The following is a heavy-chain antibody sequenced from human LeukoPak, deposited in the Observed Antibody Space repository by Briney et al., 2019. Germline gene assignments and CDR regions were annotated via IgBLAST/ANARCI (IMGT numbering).Heavy chain of an antibody. V-gene: IGHV5-10-1*01. CDR2: IDPSDSYH. D-gene: IGHD3-22*01. J-gene: IGHJ3*01. CDR3: ARHYSDSRVDAFDV. Sequence: GESLKISCKGSGYRFTSYWMSWLRQMPGKGLEWMGRIDPSDSYHSYSPAFQGHVTISDDKSLSTAYLQWSSLKASDSAMYYCARHYSDSRVDAFDVWGQGTMVTVSA. CDR1: GYRFTSYW.